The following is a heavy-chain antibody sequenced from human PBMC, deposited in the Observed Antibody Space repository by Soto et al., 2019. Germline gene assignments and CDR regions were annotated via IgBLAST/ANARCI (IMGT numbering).Heavy chain of an antibody. CDR1: GGTFSSYA. D-gene: IGHD3-22*01. CDR2: IIPIFGTA. Sequence: QMQLVQSGAEGKKPGSSVKVSCKASGGTFSSYAISWVRQAPGQGLEWMGGIIPIFGTANYAQKFQGRVTITADKSTSTAYMELSSLRSEDTAVYYCAREYYYDSSGYYYYYGMDVWGQGTTVTVSS. J-gene: IGHJ6*02. V-gene: IGHV1-69*06. CDR3: AREYYYDSSGYYYYYGMDV.